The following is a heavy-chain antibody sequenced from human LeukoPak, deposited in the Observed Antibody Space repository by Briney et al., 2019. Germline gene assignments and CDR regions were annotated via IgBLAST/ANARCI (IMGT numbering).Heavy chain of an antibody. CDR3: ARLRYCSSTSCYTGTNWFDP. D-gene: IGHD2-2*02. V-gene: IGHV5-51*01. CDR1: GYSFTSYW. Sequence: GESLKISCKGSGYSFTSYWIGWVRQMPGKGLEWMGIIYPGDSDTRYSPSSQGQVTISADKSISTAYLQWSSLKASDTAMYYCARLRYCSSTSCYTGTNWFDPWGQGTLVTVSS. CDR2: IYPGDSDT. J-gene: IGHJ5*02.